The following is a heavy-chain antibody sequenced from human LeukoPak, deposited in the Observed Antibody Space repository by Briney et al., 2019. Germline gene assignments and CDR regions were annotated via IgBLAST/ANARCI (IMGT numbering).Heavy chain of an antibody. V-gene: IGHV3-48*04. D-gene: IGHD3-10*02. Sequence: GGSLRLSCAASGFTFSSYGMHWVRQTPRKGLEWVSCISSSGSTIYYADSVKGRFTISRDNAKNSLYLQMNSLRAEDTAVYYCAELGITMIGGVWGKGTTVTISS. CDR1: GFTFSSYG. CDR2: ISSSGSTI. CDR3: AELGITMIGGV. J-gene: IGHJ6*04.